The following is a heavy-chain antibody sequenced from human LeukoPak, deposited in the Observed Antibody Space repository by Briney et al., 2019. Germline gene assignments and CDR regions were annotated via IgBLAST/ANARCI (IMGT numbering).Heavy chain of an antibody. D-gene: IGHD2-8*01. Sequence: GGSLRLSCAASGFAFSSDAMTWVRQTPGKGLEWVSTIDISGDRTNYADSVKGRFTISRDNSKNTLYLQVSSLRVEDTAVYYCAKDVSNFIGASDAWGQGTMVTVSS. CDR3: AKDVSNFIGASDA. J-gene: IGHJ3*01. V-gene: IGHV3-23*01. CDR2: IDISGDRT. CDR1: GFAFSSDA.